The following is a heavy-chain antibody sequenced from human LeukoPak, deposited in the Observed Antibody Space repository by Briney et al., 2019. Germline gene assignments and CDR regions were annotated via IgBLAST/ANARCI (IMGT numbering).Heavy chain of an antibody. CDR2: ISSSSSYI. V-gene: IGHV3-21*01. CDR3: APLGAATILEFDY. D-gene: IGHD1-26*01. CDR1: GFTFSSYS. Sequence: GGSLRVSCAASGFTFSSYSMNWVRQAPGKGLEWVSSISSSSSYIYYADSVKGRFTISRDNAKNSLYLQMNSLRAEDTAVYYCAPLGAATILEFDYWGQGTLVTVSS. J-gene: IGHJ4*02.